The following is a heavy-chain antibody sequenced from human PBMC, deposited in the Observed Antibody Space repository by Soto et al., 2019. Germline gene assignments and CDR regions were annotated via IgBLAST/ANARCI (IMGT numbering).Heavy chain of an antibody. D-gene: IGHD6-25*01. CDR2: VSPNSGNT. CDR3: ARARAAASFDL. J-gene: IGHJ5*02. V-gene: IGHV1-8*01. CDR1: GYSFGHFD. Sequence: QVHLVQSGAEVKKPGASVMVSCKASGYSFGHFDIHWVRKAAGQGLEWMGWVSPNSGNTGYAQRFQGRITMTRDTSKSTAYMEVKSLTSADTAIYYCARARAAASFDLWGQGTLVTASS.